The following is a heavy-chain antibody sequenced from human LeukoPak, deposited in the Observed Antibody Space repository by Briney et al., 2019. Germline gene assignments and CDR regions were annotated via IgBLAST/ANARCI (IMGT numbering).Heavy chain of an antibody. V-gene: IGHV4-34*01. CDR2: INHSGST. CDR3: ARGLRGYSYGY. D-gene: IGHD5-18*01. Sequence: SETLSLTCAVYGGYFSGYYWSWIRQPPGKGLEWIGEINHSGSTNYNPSLKSRVTISVDTSKNQFSLKLSSVTAADTAVYYCARGLRGYSYGYWGQGTLVTVSS. J-gene: IGHJ4*02. CDR1: GGYFSGYY.